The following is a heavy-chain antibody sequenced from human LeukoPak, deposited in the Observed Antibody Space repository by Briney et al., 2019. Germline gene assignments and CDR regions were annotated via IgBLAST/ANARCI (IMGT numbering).Heavy chain of an antibody. V-gene: IGHV3-23*01. CDR2: ISGSGGST. Sequence: RGSLILSCSASGFTFSSYAMSWVRQAPGKGLEWVSAISGSGGSTYCADSVKGRFTISRDNSKNTLYLQMNSLRAEDTAVYYCARIPPPDCSGGSCYVYYYYYYYMDVWGKGTTVTISS. D-gene: IGHD2-15*01. CDR3: ARIPPPDCSGGSCYVYYYYYYYMDV. CDR1: GFTFSSYA. J-gene: IGHJ6*03.